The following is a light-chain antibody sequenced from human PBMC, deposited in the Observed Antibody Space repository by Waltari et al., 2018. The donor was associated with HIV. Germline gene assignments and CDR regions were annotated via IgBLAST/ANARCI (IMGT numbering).Light chain of an antibody. Sequence: QLVLTQSPSASASLGASFKLTCTLSLCPSSYAITWPQQQQEKGPRYMMKLNSDGSHSKGDGIPDRFSGSSSGAERYLTISSLQSEDEADYYCQTWGTGIRVFGGGTKLTVL. V-gene: IGLV4-69*01. CDR2: LNSDGSH. CDR3: QTWGTGIRV. J-gene: IGLJ2*01. CDR1: LCPSSYA.